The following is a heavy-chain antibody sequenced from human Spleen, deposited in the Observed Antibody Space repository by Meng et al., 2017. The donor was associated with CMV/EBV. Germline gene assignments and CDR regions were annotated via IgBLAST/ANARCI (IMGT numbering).Heavy chain of an antibody. CDR2: IWYDGSNK. J-gene: IGHJ4*02. D-gene: IGHD2-2*01. CDR3: AKGDCSSTSCYSSDY. CDR1: GFTFSSYG. Sequence: GGSLRLSCAASGFTFSSYGMHWVRQAPGKGLEWVAVIWYDGSNKYYADSVKGRFTISRDNSKNTLYLQMNSLRAEDTAVYYCAKGDCSSTSCYSSDYWGQGTLVTVSS. V-gene: IGHV3-33*06.